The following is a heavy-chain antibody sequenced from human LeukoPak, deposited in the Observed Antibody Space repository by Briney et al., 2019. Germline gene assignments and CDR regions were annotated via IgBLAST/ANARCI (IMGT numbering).Heavy chain of an antibody. J-gene: IGHJ6*02. D-gene: IGHD3-3*01. CDR3: AKAFYDFWSGGRYGMDV. V-gene: IGHV3-30*18. CDR2: RSYDGSNK. Sequence: PGRSLRLSCAASGFTFSSYGMHWVRQAPGKGLEWVAVRSYDGSNKYYADSVKGRFTISRDNSKNTLYLQMNSLRAEDTAVYYCAKAFYDFWSGGRYGMDVWGQGTTVTVSS. CDR1: GFTFSSYG.